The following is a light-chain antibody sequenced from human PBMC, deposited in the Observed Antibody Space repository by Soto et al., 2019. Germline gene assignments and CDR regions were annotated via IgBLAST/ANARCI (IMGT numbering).Light chain of an antibody. J-gene: IGKJ4*01. V-gene: IGKV3-20*01. CDR2: DAS. CDR3: QQFSSYPLT. Sequence: EFVLTQSPGTLSLSPGERPTLSCRASQTVRSNYLAWYQQKPGQAHRXXIYDASSRATGIPDRFSGGGSGTDVTLTISRLEPEDFEVYYCQQFSSYPLTFGGGTKVDIK. CDR1: QTVRSNY.